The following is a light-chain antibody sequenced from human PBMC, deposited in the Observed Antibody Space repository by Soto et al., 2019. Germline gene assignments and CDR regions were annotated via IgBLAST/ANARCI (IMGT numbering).Light chain of an antibody. CDR2: GAS. CDR3: QQYNTLTWT. V-gene: IGKV3-15*01. J-gene: IGKJ1*01. CDR1: QSVGTN. Sequence: EIVMTQSPATLSMSPGERATLSCRASQSVGTNVAWFQQKPGQPLRLLMYGASTWASGIPVRFSGSGSGTDFTLTISSLQSEDFASHYCQQYNTLTWTFGQGTKVEVK.